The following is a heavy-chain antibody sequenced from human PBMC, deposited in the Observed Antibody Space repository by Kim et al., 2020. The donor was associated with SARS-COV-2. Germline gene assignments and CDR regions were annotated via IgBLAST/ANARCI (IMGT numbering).Heavy chain of an antibody. V-gene: IGHV3-33*06. CDR2: IWYDGSKK. D-gene: IGHD3-16*01. J-gene: IGHJ4*01. CDR3: AKDLGGGNSISCSYYFD. Sequence: GGSLRLSCGGYGFTFSTYGMNGVRQAPGKGLECLAVIWYDGSKKYYADSVKGRFTISRDNSKNMVYLQMNSLRVEDTVVYYGAKDLGGGNSISCSYYFD. CDR1: GFTFSTYG.